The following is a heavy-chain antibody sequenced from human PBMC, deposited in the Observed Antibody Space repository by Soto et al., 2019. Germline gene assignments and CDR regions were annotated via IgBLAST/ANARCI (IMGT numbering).Heavy chain of an antibody. CDR1: GGAFESGSSS. CDR2: VYYNGRT. V-gene: IGHV4-61*01. Sequence: PAETLSPTCTVSGGAFESGSSSWSWIRQATGKGLGWIEYVYYNGRTTYNPSLKSRVSISMDRSKNQFSLNLDYVTDADTAVYFCGRDFDYFDSWGQGTLVTVSS. J-gene: IGHJ4*02. D-gene: IGHD3-3*01. CDR3: GRDFDYFDS.